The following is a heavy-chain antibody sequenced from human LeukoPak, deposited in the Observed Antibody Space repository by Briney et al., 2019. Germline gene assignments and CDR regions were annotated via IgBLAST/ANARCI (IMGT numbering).Heavy chain of an antibody. CDR2: INPNSGGT. V-gene: IGHV1-2*02. CDR1: GYTFTGYY. CDR3: AREVYDYSNRNLVDY. Sequence: GASVKVSCKASGYTFTGYYMHWVRQAPGQGLEWMGWINPNSGGTNYAQKFQGRVTMTRDTSISTAYMELSRLRSDDTAVYYWAREVYDYSNRNLVDYWGQGTLVTVSS. J-gene: IGHJ4*02. D-gene: IGHD4-11*01.